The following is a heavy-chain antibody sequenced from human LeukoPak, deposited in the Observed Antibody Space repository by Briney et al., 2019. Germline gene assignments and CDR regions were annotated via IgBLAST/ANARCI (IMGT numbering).Heavy chain of an antibody. J-gene: IGHJ4*02. D-gene: IGHD7-27*01. CDR2: IYYSGST. CDR1: GXSISSSSYY. CDR3: ARRTRTGKTGYFDY. Sequence: SETLSLTFTVSGXSISSSSYYWGWIRQPPGKGLEWIGSIYYSGSTYYNPSLKSRVTISVDTSKNQFSLKLSSVTAADTAVYYCARRTRTGKTGYFDYWGQGTLVTVSS. V-gene: IGHV4-39*01.